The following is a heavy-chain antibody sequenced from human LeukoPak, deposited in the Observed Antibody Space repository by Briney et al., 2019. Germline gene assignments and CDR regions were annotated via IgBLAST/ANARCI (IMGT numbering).Heavy chain of an antibody. CDR2: IKEDGSET. Sequence: PGGSLRLSCAASGFIFSDYWMHWVGQTPGKGLQWVANIKEDGSETYYIDSVRGRFTISRDNAKNSLYLQMNSLRAEDTAVYYCARVRGAARQRYYYYGMDVWGQGTTVTVSS. J-gene: IGHJ6*02. CDR1: GFIFSDYW. CDR3: ARVRGAARQRYYYYGMDV. D-gene: IGHD6-6*01. V-gene: IGHV3-7*03.